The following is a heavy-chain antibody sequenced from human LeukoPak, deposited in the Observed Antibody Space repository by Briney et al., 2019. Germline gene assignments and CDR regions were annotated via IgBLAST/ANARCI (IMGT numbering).Heavy chain of an antibody. CDR3: AKDWISGGSLNWFDP. J-gene: IGHJ5*02. V-gene: IGHV3-23*01. Sequence: GGSLRLSCAASGFIFSTYAMTWVRQAPGQGLEWVSLISGTGGSTYYADSVKGRFTISRDNSKNTLYLQMNSLRAEDTAVYYCAKDWISGGSLNWFDPWGQGTLVTVSS. D-gene: IGHD2-15*01. CDR2: ISGTGGST. CDR1: GFIFSTYA.